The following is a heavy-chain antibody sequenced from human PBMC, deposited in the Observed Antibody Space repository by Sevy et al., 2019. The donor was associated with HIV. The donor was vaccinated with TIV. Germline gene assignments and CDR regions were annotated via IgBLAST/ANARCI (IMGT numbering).Heavy chain of an antibody. Sequence: GGSLRLSCAASGFTFSSYAMHWVRQAPGKGLEWVAVISYDRSNKYYADSVKGRFTISRDNSKNTLYLQMNSLRAEDTAVYYCAREGGWYGDLDYWGQGTLVTVSS. D-gene: IGHD6-19*01. V-gene: IGHV3-30*04. CDR2: ISYDRSNK. CDR1: GFTFSSYA. CDR3: AREGGWYGDLDY. J-gene: IGHJ4*02.